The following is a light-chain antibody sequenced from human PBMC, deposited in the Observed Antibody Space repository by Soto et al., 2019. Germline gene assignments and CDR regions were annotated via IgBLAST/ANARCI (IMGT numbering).Light chain of an antibody. Sequence: VLTQPPSVSEAPRQRVTISCSGSSSNIGNNAVNWYQQLPGKAPKLLIYYDDLLPSGVPDRFSGSKSGTSASLAISGLQSEDEADYYCAAGDDSLNGYVFGTGTKVTVL. V-gene: IGLV1-36*01. J-gene: IGLJ1*01. CDR1: SSNIGNNA. CDR2: YDD. CDR3: AAGDDSLNGYV.